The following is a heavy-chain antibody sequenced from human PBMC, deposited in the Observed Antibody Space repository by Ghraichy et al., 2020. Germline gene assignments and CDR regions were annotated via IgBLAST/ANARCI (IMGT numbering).Heavy chain of an antibody. V-gene: IGHV1-2*06. CDR3: ARGELAVAGPSHFQH. CDR2: INPNSGGT. J-gene: IGHJ1*01. D-gene: IGHD6-19*01. Sequence: VKVSCKASGYTFTGYYMHWVRQAPGQGLEWMGRINPNSGGTNYAQKFQGRVTMTRDTSISTAYMELSRLRSDDTAVYYCARGELAVAGPSHFQHWGQGTLVTVSS. CDR1: GYTFTGYY.